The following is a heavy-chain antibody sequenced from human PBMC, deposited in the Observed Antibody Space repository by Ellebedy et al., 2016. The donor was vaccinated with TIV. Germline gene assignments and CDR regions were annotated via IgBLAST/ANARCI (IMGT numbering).Heavy chain of an antibody. Sequence: PGGSLRLSCAASGFTFNTYAMDRVRQAPGKGLEWLAVLSYDGTNDYYAESVKGRFTISRDNSKNTLYLQMSSLRVDDTAVYYCARGGYCIGNGCYWGGLENWGQGTLVTVSS. CDR2: LSYDGTND. CDR3: ARGGYCIGNGCYWGGLEN. V-gene: IGHV3-30*04. CDR1: GFTFNTYA. J-gene: IGHJ4*02. D-gene: IGHD2-15*01.